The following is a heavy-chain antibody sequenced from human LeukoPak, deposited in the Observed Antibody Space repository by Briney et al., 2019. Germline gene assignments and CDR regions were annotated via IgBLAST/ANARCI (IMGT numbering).Heavy chain of an antibody. CDR3: GRSGLDIVVVVAASWVPDWFDP. V-gene: IGHV1-69*13. CDR1: GGTFSSYA. D-gene: IGHD2-15*01. Sequence: SVKVSCKASGGTFSSYAISWVRQAPGQGLEWMGGIIPIFGTANYAQKFQGRVTITADESTSTAYMELSSLRSEDTAVYYCGRSGLDIVVVVAASWVPDWFDPWGQGTLVTVSS. CDR2: IIPIFGTA. J-gene: IGHJ5*02.